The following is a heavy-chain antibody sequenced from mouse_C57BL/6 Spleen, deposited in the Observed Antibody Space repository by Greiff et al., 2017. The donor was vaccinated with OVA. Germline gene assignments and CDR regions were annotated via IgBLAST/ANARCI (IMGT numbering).Heavy chain of an antibody. D-gene: IGHD1-1*01. V-gene: IGHV1-26*01. Sequence: EVQLQQSGPELVKPGASVKISCKASGYTFTDYYMNWVKQSHGKSLEWIGDINPNNGGTSYNQKFKGKATLTVDKSSSTAYMELRSLTSEDSAVYYCAREGLRSHFDYWGQGTTLTVSS. CDR1: GYTFTDYY. CDR3: AREGLRSHFDY. J-gene: IGHJ2*01. CDR2: INPNNGGT.